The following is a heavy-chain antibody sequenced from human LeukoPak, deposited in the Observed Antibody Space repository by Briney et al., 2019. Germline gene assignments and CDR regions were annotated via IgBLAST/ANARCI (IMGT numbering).Heavy chain of an antibody. D-gene: IGHD6-13*01. CDR1: GGTFSSYA. CDR3: ARGQGSSWYRVGTRHYYMDV. Sequence: GASVKVSCKASGGTFSSYAISWVRQAPGQGLEWMGGIIPIFGTANYAQKFQGRVTITADESTSTAYMELSRLRSDDTAVHYCARGQGSSWYRVGTRHYYMDVWGKGTTVTVSS. J-gene: IGHJ6*03. CDR2: IIPIFGTA. V-gene: IGHV1-69*13.